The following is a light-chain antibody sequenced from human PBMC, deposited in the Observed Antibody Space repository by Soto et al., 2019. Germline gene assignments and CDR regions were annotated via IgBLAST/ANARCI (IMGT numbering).Light chain of an antibody. V-gene: IGLV2-23*01. CDR3: CSYTTSRTV. Sequence: QSALTQPASVSGSPGQSITISCTGTGSDVGSYARVSWYQQHPGEAPKLIIYEGRKRPSGVSSRFSGSMSGNTASLTISGLQPEDDAYYHCCSYTTSRTVFGGGTKVTVL. CDR1: GSDVGSYAR. J-gene: IGLJ2*01. CDR2: EGR.